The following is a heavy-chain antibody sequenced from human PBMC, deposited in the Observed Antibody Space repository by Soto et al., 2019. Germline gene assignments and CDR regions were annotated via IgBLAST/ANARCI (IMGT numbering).Heavy chain of an antibody. V-gene: IGHV3-21*01. CDR1: GFNFSTDS. CDR2: ISRSSGDK. CDR3: ARDITSNWLDA. J-gene: IGHJ5*02. Sequence: GGLRRSCAASGFNFSTDSMNWVRQAPGKGLEWVSSISRSSGDKYYADSVKGRFSISRDNAKKSLYLQMNSLRAEDTAVYYCARDITSNWLDAWGQGTLVTVSS.